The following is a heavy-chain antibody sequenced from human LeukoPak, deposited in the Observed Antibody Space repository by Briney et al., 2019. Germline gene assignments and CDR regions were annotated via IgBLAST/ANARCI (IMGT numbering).Heavy chain of an antibody. Sequence: GASVKVSCKASGYTFTSYAMHWVRQAPGQRLEWMGWISAYNGNTNYAQKLQGRVTMTTDTSTSTAYMELRSLRSDDTAVYYCARDVEPYSSNQARFDPWGQGTLVTVSS. CDR3: ARDVEPYSSNQARFDP. J-gene: IGHJ5*02. CDR1: GYTFTSYA. D-gene: IGHD6-13*01. CDR2: ISAYNGNT. V-gene: IGHV1-18*01.